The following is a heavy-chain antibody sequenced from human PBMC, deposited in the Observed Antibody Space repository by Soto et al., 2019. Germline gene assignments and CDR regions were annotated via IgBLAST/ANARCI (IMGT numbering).Heavy chain of an antibody. Sequence: QVQLQESGPGLVKPSQTLSLTCTVSGGSISSGGYYWSWIRQHPGKGLEWIGYIYTSGRTYYTPSPKSRVTTSAHASKNLFSLKLSSVTAADTAVYNCARDPASWGQGTLVTVSS. V-gene: IGHV4-31*03. CDR3: ARDPAS. CDR2: IYTSGRT. J-gene: IGHJ5*02. CDR1: GGSISSGGYY.